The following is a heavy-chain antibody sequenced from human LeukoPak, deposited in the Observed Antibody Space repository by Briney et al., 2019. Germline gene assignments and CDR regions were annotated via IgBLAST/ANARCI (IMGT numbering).Heavy chain of an antibody. V-gene: IGHV1-2*02. D-gene: IGHD5-24*01. Sequence: ASVKVSCKASGYTFTGYYMHWVRQAPGQGLEWMGWINPNSGGTNYAQKFQGRVTMTRDTSISAVYMELSRLRSDDTAVYYCARDGTGVYNLVQYWGQGALVTVSS. CDR3: ARDGTGVYNLVQY. J-gene: IGHJ4*02. CDR2: INPNSGGT. CDR1: GYTFTGYY.